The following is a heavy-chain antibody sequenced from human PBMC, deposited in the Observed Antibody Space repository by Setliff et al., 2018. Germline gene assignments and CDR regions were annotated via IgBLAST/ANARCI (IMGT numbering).Heavy chain of an antibody. J-gene: IGHJ6*03. CDR1: GGSISSSY. CDR3: ARAYYYGSGNSPKYYMDV. CDR2: FYHSGSM. D-gene: IGHD3-10*01. Sequence: SETLSLTCTVSGGSISSSYWSWIRQPPGKGLEWIGYFYHSGSMNYNPSLKGRVTMSVDTSNNQLSLKLTSVSAADTAVYYCARAYYYGSGNSPKYYMDVWGKGTAVTVSS. V-gene: IGHV4-4*09.